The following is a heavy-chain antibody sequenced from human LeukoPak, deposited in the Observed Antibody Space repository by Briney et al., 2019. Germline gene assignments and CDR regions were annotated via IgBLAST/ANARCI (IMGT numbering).Heavy chain of an antibody. CDR2: ISSQSVYI. J-gene: IGHJ3*02. CDR1: GFTFNIYS. V-gene: IGHV3-21*01. Sequence: GGSLRLSCAASGFTFNIYSMNWVRQVPGKGLEWVSSISSQSVYIYYADSVKGRFAISRDNAKKSLYLQMNSLRAEDTAVYYCARDHSSGWYGYAFDIWGQGTMVTVSS. D-gene: IGHD6-19*01. CDR3: ARDHSSGWYGYAFDI.